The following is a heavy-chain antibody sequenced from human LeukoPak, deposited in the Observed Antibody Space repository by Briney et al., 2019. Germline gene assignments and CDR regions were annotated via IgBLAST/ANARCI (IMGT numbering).Heavy chain of an antibody. CDR3: AKDGSLGSYYYGMDV. CDR2: ISYDGSNK. J-gene: IGHJ6*02. D-gene: IGHD7-27*01. V-gene: IGHV3-30*18. CDR1: GFTFSSYG. Sequence: GGSLRLSCAASGFTFSSYGMHWVRQAPGKGLEWVAAISYDGSNKYYADSVKGRFTISRDNAKNSLYLQMNSLRAEDTALYYCAKDGSLGSYYYGMDVWGQGTTVTVSS.